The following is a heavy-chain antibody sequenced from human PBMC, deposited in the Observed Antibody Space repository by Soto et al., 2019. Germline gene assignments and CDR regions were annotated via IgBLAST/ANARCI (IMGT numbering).Heavy chain of an antibody. J-gene: IGHJ6*02. CDR2: IYYSGST. V-gene: IGHV4-61*01. Sequence: SETLSLTCTVSGGSVSSGSYYWSWIRQPPGKGLEWIGYIYYSGSTNYNPSLKSRVTISVDTSKNQFSLKLSSVTAADTAVYYCARVPRQLRFLESHYYYGIDVWGQGTTVTVSS. CDR1: GGSVSSGSYY. D-gene: IGHD3-3*01. CDR3: ARVPRQLRFLESHYYYGIDV.